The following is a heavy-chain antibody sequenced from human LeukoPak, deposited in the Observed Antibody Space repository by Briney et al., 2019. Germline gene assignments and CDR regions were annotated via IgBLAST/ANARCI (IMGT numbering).Heavy chain of an antibody. Sequence: ASVKVSCKASGGTFSSYAISWVRQAPGQGLEWMGGIIPTLGIAYYAQKFQGRVTITADKSTGTAYMELSSLRSDDTAVYYCARDKDFQHWGQGTLVTVSS. V-gene: IGHV1-69*10. CDR3: ARDKDFQH. CDR1: GGTFSSYA. J-gene: IGHJ1*01. CDR2: IIPTLGIA.